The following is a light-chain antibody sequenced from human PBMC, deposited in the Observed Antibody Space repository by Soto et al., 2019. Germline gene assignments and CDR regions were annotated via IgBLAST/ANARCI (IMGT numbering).Light chain of an antibody. CDR1: QSVRSSH. J-gene: IGKJ4*01. Sequence: EIVLTQSPGTLSLSPVQIATLSFMASQSVRSSHLAWYQQMPGQAPRLLIYGASTRATGIPDRFSGSGSGTDFTLTISRLEPEDFAVYYCQQYSSSPLTFGGGTKVDIK. V-gene: IGKV3-20*01. CDR2: GAS. CDR3: QQYSSSPLT.